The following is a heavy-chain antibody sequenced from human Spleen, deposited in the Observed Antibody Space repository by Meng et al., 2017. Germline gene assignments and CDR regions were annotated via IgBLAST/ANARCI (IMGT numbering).Heavy chain of an antibody. CDR1: GYIFTGYY. CDR2: IIPIFGTA. D-gene: IGHD2-2*01. V-gene: IGHV1-69*13. J-gene: IGHJ6*02. Sequence: SVKVSCKASGYIFTGYYIHWVRQAPGQGLEWMGGIIPIFGTANYAQKFQGRVTITADESTSTAYMELSSLRSEDTAVYYCARVAPGDIVVVPAATSYYYGMDVWGQGTTVTVSS. CDR3: ARVAPGDIVVVPAATSYYYGMDV.